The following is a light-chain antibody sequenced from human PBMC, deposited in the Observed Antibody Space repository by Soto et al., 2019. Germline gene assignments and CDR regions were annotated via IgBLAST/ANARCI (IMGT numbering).Light chain of an antibody. CDR1: SSDVGGYNY. CDR3: NSYTTSLVV. Sequence: QSALTRPASVSGSPGQSITISCTGSSSDVGGYNYVSWYQQHPGKAPKLMIYEVSNRPSGVSNRFSGSKSGNTASLTISGLQAEDEADYYCNSYTTSLVVFGGGTKLTVL. CDR2: EVS. J-gene: IGLJ2*01. V-gene: IGLV2-14*01.